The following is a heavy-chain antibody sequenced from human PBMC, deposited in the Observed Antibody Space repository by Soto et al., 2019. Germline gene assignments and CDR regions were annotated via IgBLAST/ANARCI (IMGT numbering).Heavy chain of an antibody. CDR2: ISYDGTNK. V-gene: IGHV3-30*18. CDR3: AKGDRYNWNPTWVPLVDY. Sequence: GGSLRLSCAASGFTFSSYGMHWVRQAPVKGLEWVAFISYDGTNKYYADPVKGRFTISRDNSKDTLYLQMNSLRAEDTAVYYCAKGDRYNWNPTWVPLVDYWGQGTLVTVSS. CDR1: GFTFSSYG. D-gene: IGHD1-20*01. J-gene: IGHJ4*02.